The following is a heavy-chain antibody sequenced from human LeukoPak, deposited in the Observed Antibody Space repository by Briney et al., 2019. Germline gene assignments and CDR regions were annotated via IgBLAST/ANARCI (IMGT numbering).Heavy chain of an antibody. V-gene: IGHV3-30*04. J-gene: IGHJ4*02. CDR2: ISSGSEK. Sequence: GRSLRLSCEASGFTFSIFPIHWVRQAPGKGLEWVALISSGSEKYYADSVKGRFTISRDNAKNSLYLQMNSLRGEDTTVYYCARNAPFDYWGQGTLVTVSS. CDR3: ARNAPFDY. CDR1: GFTFSIFP.